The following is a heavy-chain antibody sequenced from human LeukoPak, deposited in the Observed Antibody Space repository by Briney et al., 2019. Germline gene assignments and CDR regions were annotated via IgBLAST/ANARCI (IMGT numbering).Heavy chain of an antibody. D-gene: IGHD1-26*01. CDR3: ARDFTSTPNWEFDY. CDR1: GYTSVDYF. CDR2: INTDSGGA. V-gene: IGHV1-2*06. J-gene: IGHJ4*02. Sequence: GASVKVSCKASGYTSVDYFIHWVRQAPGQGLEWMGRINTDSGGAEYEQKFRGRVIMTRDTSISTAYVEVSGLTSDDTAVYYCARDFTSTPNWEFDYWGQGTLVTVSS.